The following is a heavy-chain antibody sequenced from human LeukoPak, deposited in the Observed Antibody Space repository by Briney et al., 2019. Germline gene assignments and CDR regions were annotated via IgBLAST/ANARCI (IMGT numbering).Heavy chain of an antibody. CDR2: IYYSGST. J-gene: IGHJ4*02. CDR3: ARGYSYGYSLTTYIAAAGYYFDY. D-gene: IGHD5-18*01. V-gene: IGHV4-30-4*01. Sequence: SETLSLTCTASGGSISSGDYYWSWIRQPPGKGLEWIGYIYYSGSTYYNPSLKSRVTISVDTSKNQFSLKLSSVTAADTAVYYCARGYSYGYSLTTYIAAAGYYFDYWGQGTLVTVSS. CDR1: GGSISSGDYY.